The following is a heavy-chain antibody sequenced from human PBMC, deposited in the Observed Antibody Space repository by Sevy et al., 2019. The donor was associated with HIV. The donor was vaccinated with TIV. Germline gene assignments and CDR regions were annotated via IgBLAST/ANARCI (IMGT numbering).Heavy chain of an antibody. Sequence: SETLSLTCTVSGGSISSGGYYWSWIRQHPGKGLEWIGYIYYSGSTYYNPSLKSRVTISVDTSKNQLSLKLSSVTAADTAVYYCARGSRYDFWSGYHYFDYWGQGTLVTVSS. CDR2: IYYSGST. V-gene: IGHV4-31*03. CDR3: ARGSRYDFWSGYHYFDY. J-gene: IGHJ4*02. CDR1: GGSISSGGYY. D-gene: IGHD3-3*01.